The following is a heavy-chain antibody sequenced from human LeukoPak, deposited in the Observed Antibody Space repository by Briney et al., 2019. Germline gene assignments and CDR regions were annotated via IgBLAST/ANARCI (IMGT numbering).Heavy chain of an antibody. CDR2: ISAYSGNT. Sequence: GASVKVSCKASGYTFTSYGISWVRQAPGQGLEWMGWISAYSGNTNYAQKLQGRVTMTTDTSTSTAYMELRSLRSDDTAVYYCARGDIVVVPAAMIGWFDPWGQGTLVTVSS. CDR3: ARGDIVVVPAAMIGWFDP. V-gene: IGHV1-18*01. D-gene: IGHD2-2*01. J-gene: IGHJ5*02. CDR1: GYTFTSYG.